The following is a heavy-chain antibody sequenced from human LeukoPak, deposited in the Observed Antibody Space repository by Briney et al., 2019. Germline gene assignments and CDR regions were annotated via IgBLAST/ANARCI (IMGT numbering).Heavy chain of an antibody. D-gene: IGHD4-17*01. J-gene: IGHJ1*01. CDR2: IYYSGST. CDR3: ARRGTTVTNLLTRFSSSSLLFKSAEYFQH. CDR1: GGSISSYY. Sequence: SETLSLTCTVSGGSISSYYWSWIRQPPGKGLEWIGYIYYSGSTNYNPSLKSRVTISVDTSKNQFSLKLSSVTAADTAVYYCARRGTTVTNLLTRFSSSSLLFKSAEYFQHWGQGTLVTVSS. V-gene: IGHV4-59*12.